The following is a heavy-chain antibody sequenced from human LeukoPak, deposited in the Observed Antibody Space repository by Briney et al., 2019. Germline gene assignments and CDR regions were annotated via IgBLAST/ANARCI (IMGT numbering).Heavy chain of an antibody. J-gene: IGHJ5*02. CDR3: ARERITMVRGVITRFDP. CDR1: GDSISSSSYY. Sequence: SETLSLTCTVSGDSISSSSYYWGWIRQPPGKGLEWIGSLYYSGITYYNPSLKSRVTISVDTSKNQFSLKLSSVTAADTAVYYCARERITMVRGVITRFDPWGQGTLVTVSS. CDR2: LYYSGIT. V-gene: IGHV4-39*07. D-gene: IGHD3-10*01.